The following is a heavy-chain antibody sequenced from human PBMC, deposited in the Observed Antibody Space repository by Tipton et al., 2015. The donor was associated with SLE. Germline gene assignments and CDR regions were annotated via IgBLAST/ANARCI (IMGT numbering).Heavy chain of an antibody. CDR3: ARKKGAIAAFDY. D-gene: IGHD1-26*01. CDR2: INHSGST. Sequence: TLSLTCTVSGYSISSGYYWGWIRQPPGKGLEWIGEINHSGSTNYNPSLKSRVTISVDTPKNQFSLKLSSVTAADTAVYYCARKKGAIAAFDYWGQGTLVTVSS. CDR1: GYSISSGYY. V-gene: IGHV4-38-2*02. J-gene: IGHJ4*02.